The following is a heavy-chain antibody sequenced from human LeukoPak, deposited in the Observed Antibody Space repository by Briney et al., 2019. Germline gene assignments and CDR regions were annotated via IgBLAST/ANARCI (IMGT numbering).Heavy chain of an antibody. D-gene: IGHD5/OR15-5a*01. V-gene: IGHV3-23*01. J-gene: IGHJ4*02. Sequence: GGSLRLSCAASGFTFTGYAMSWVRQAPGKGLEWVSVISGNGGNTYYADSVKGRFTISRDNSKNTLYLQMNSLRAEDTAVYYCAEVSVWAARHLDYWGQGTLVTVSS. CDR2: ISGNGGNT. CDR3: AEVSVWAARHLDY. CDR1: GFTFTGYA.